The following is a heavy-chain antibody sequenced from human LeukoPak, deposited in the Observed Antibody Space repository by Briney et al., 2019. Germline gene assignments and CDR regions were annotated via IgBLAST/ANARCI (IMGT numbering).Heavy chain of an antibody. V-gene: IGHV4-34*01. J-gene: IGHJ6*02. D-gene: IGHD1-26*01. CDR3: ARGVGAKSYYDYYGMDV. CDR1: GGSFSGYY. Sequence: SETLSLTCAVSGGSFSGYYWSWIRQPPGKGLEWIGEINHSGSTNYNPSLKSRVTISVDTSKNQFSLKLSSVTAADTAVYYCARGVGAKSYYDYYGMDVWGQGTTVTVSS. CDR2: INHSGST.